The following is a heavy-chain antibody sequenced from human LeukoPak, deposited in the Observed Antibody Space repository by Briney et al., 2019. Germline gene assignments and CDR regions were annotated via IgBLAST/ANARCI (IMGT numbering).Heavy chain of an antibody. J-gene: IGHJ4*02. V-gene: IGHV4-4*07. Sequence: PSDTLSLTCTVSGASITSYYWTWIRQPAGKGLEWIGRTYSSGSTNYNPSLKSRVTTSIDTSKNQVSLRLNSVTAADTAVYYCARGSSGYYYGWGQGTLVTVSS. CDR3: ARGSSGYYYG. CDR2: TYSSGST. D-gene: IGHD3-22*01. CDR1: GASITSYY.